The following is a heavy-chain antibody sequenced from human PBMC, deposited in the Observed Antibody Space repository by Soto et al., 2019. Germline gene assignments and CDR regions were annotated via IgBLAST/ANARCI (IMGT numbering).Heavy chain of an antibody. V-gene: IGHV3-53*01. CDR3: AREVNGRGDFDL. CDR1: GFSVSSNY. Sequence: GSLRLSCAASGFSVSSNYMNWVRQAPGKGLGWVSVLYSGGSTYYADSVKGRFTISRGTSQNTLSLQMNSLRAEDTAVYSCAREVNGRGDFDLWGQGTMVTVSS. CDR2: LYSGGST. D-gene: IGHD3-10*02. J-gene: IGHJ3*01.